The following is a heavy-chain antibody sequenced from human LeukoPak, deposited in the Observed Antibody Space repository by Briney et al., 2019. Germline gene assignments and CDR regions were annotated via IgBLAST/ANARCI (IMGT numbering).Heavy chain of an antibody. D-gene: IGHD2-15*01. V-gene: IGHV3-30*18. CDR2: MSYDGSNI. Sequence: PGTSLRLSCVASGFTFGSHGMHWVRQAPGKGLEWVALMSYDGSNIKYADSVKGRFTISRDNSKNTLYLEMNSLRAEDTAVYYCAKRGFCSGGSCYSFHFDYWGQGTLVTVSP. CDR1: GFTFGSHG. CDR3: AKRGFCSGGSCYSFHFDY. J-gene: IGHJ4*02.